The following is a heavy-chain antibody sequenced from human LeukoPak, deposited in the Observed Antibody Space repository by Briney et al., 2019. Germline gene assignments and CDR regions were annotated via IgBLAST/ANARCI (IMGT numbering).Heavy chain of an antibody. J-gene: IGHJ6*02. CDR1: GYTFTSYD. CDR3: ARGDCSSTSCVNYYYYGMDV. CDR2: MNPNSGNT. V-gene: IGHV1-8*01. D-gene: IGHD2-2*01. Sequence: GASVKVSCKASGYTFTSYDINWVRQATGQGLEWMGWMNPNSGNTGYAQRFQGRVTMTRNTSISTAYMELGSLRSEDTAVYYCARGDCSSTSCVNYYYYGMDVWGQGTTVTVSS.